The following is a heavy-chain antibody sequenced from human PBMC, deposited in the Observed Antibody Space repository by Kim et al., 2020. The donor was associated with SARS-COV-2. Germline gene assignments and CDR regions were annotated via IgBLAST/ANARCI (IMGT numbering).Heavy chain of an antibody. J-gene: IGHJ3*02. Sequence: SLQGQVTISADKSISTAYLQWSSLKASDTAMYYCARRGLLWFGELVAFDIWGQGTMVTVSS. D-gene: IGHD3-10*01. V-gene: IGHV5-51*01. CDR3: ARRGLLWFGELVAFDI.